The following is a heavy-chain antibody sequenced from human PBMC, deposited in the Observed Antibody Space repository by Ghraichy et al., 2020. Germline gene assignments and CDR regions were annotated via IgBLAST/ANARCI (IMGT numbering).Heavy chain of an antibody. CDR2: IYYSGST. CDR3: ATDYYDSSGYPY. J-gene: IGHJ4*02. CDR1: GGSISSSYYY. Sequence: SETLSLTCTVSGGSISSSYYYWGWIRQSPWKGLEWIGSIYYSGSTYYNPSLKSRVTISVDTSENQFSLRLSSVTAADTAVYYCATDYYDSSGYPYWGQGTLVTVSS. V-gene: IGHV4-39*01. D-gene: IGHD3-22*01.